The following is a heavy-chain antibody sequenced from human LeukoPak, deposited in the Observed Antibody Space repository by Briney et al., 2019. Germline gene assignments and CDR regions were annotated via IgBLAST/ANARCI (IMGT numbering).Heavy chain of an antibody. CDR2: ISASNGTA. V-gene: IGHV1-18*01. J-gene: IGHJ4*02. D-gene: IGHD1-26*01. Sequence: ASVKVSCKTSVYTFTTYSINWVRQAPGQGLVWMGGISASNGTAKYAQKVQGRVTMTTSTSTSTAYMELRSVRSDDTAVYYCARDLGGSGSYFLSFDYWGQGTLVTVSS. CDR3: ARDLGGSGSYFLSFDY. CDR1: VYTFTTYS.